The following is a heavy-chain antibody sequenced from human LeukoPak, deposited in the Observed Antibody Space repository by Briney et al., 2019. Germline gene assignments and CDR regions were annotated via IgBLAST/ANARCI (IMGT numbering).Heavy chain of an antibody. V-gene: IGHV3-7*01. CDR3: ARDCSQTIAAADN. D-gene: IGHD6-13*01. J-gene: IGHJ4*02. CDR2: IKQDGSEK. CDR1: GFTFSSYW. Sequence: GGSLRLSCAASGFTFSSYWMSWVRQAPGKGLEWVANIKQDGSEKYYVDSVKGRFTISRDNAKNSLYLQMNSLRAEDTAVYYCARDCSQTIAAADNWGQGTLVTVSS.